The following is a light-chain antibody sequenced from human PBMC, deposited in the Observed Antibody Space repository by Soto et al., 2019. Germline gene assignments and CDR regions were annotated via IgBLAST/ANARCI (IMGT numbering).Light chain of an antibody. Sequence: SALTQPASVSGFPGQSITISCTGTSSDVGSYNLVSWYQQHPGKAPKLMIYEGSKRPSGISNRFSGSKSGNTASLTISGLQAEDEAEYYCCSYADSSRIYVFGSGTKLTVL. J-gene: IGLJ1*01. V-gene: IGLV2-23*01. CDR2: EGS. CDR3: CSYADSSRIYV. CDR1: SSDVGSYNL.